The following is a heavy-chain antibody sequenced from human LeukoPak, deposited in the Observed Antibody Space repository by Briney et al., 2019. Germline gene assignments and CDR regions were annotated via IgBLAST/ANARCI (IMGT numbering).Heavy chain of an antibody. Sequence: SETLSLTCTVSGGSISSSSYYWGWIRQPPGKGLEWIGSIYYSGSTYYNPSLKSRVTISVDTYKNQFSLKLSSVTDADTAVYYCARHDYSNGLNWGQGTLVTVSS. CDR1: GGSISSSSYY. J-gene: IGHJ4*02. CDR3: ARHDYSNGLN. CDR2: IYYSGST. V-gene: IGHV4-39*01. D-gene: IGHD4-11*01.